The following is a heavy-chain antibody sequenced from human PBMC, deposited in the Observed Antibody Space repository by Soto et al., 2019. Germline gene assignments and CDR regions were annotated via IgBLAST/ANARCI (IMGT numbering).Heavy chain of an antibody. CDR2: INPNSGGT. J-gene: IGHJ4*02. D-gene: IGHD1-26*01. CDR1: GYTFTSYY. CDR3: ARARYSGSYLDY. V-gene: IGHV1-2*04. Sequence: ASVKVSCKASGYTFTSYYMHWVRQAPGQGLEWMGWINPNSGGTNYAQKFQGWVTMTRDTSISTAYMELSRLRSDDTAVYYCARARYSGSYLDYWGQGTLVTVSS.